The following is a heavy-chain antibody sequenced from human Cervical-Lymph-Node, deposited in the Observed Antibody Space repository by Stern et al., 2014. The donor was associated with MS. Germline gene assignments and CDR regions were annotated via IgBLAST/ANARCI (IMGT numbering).Heavy chain of an antibody. D-gene: IGHD1-26*01. CDR2: IYPDDSDT. CDR3: ARLGVGATDAFDI. Sequence: VQLVQSGTEVKKPGESLKISCKGSGYRFTSYWIAWVRQMPGKGLEWMGIIYPDDSDTRYSPSFEGQVTISADKSISPAYLQWSSLKASDTAMFYCARLGVGATDAFDIWGQGTMVTVSS. CDR1: GYRFTSYW. V-gene: IGHV5-51*03. J-gene: IGHJ3*02.